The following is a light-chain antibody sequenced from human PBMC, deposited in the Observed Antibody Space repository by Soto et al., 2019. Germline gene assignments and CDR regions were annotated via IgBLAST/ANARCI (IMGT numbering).Light chain of an antibody. V-gene: IGKV1-8*01. Sequence: AIRMTQSPSSFSASTGDRVTITCGASQGISSYLAWYQQKPGKAPKLLIYAASTLQSGVPSRLRGSGSGTDLTITISCMKSEDFAVYYCQQRSNWPITFGQGTRLEIK. CDR2: AAS. CDR1: QGISSY. J-gene: IGKJ5*01. CDR3: QQRSNWPIT.